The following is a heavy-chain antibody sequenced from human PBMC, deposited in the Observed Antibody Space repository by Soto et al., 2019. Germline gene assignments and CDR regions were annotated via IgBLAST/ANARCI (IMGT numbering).Heavy chain of an antibody. CDR2: ISDTGHST. CDR3: AKESNGRFDY. V-gene: IGHV3-23*01. D-gene: IGHD2-8*01. J-gene: IGHJ4*02. Sequence: GGSLRLSCAASGFTFSTYALSWVRQAPGKGLEWVSTISDTGHSTYYADSVKGRFTISRDNSKNTLYLQLSSLTAEDTAVYFCAKESNGRFDYWGQRTPVTVSS. CDR1: GFTFSTYA.